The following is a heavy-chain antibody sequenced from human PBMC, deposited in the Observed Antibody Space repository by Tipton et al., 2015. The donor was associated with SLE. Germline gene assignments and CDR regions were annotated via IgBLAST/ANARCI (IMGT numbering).Heavy chain of an antibody. CDR3: AIYKPRNDVFDI. CDR1: GGSLSSSSYY. J-gene: IGHJ3*02. D-gene: IGHD1-1*01. Sequence: LRLSCSVSGGSLSSSSYYWGWIRQLPGKGLEWIGNIYYSGGIYYNPSLMSRITISVDTSKNQYSLKLSSVTAADTAVYYCAIYKPRNDVFDIWGQGTWVTVSS. V-gene: IGHV4-39*07. CDR2: IYYSGGI.